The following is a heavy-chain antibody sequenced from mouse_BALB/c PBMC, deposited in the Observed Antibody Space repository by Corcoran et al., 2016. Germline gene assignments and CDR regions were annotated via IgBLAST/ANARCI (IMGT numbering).Heavy chain of an antibody. CDR2: IDPANGNT. CDR3: ARSARATGPWFAY. J-gene: IGHJ3*01. D-gene: IGHD3-1*01. V-gene: IGHV14-3*02. Sequence: EVQLQQSGAELVKPGASVKLSCTASGFNIKDTYMHWVKQRPEQGLEWIGRIDPANGNTKYDPKFQGKATITADTSSNTAYLQLNSLTSEDTAVYYCARSARATGPWFAYWGQGTLVTVSA. CDR1: GFNIKDTY.